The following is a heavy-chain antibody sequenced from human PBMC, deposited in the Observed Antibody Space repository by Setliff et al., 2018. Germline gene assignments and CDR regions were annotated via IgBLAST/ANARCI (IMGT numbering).Heavy chain of an antibody. CDR2: ISGSGGST. V-gene: IGHV3-23*01. CDR1: GFTFDDYA. D-gene: IGHD2-2*01. Sequence: GSLRLSCAASGFTFDDYAMSWVRQAPGKGLEWVSFISGSGGSTYYADSVKGRFTISRDNSKNTLYLQVNSLRADDTAVYYCAKVPGAIVVVPAAAWFDPWGQGTLVTVSS. CDR3: AKVPGAIVVVPAAAWFDP. J-gene: IGHJ5*02.